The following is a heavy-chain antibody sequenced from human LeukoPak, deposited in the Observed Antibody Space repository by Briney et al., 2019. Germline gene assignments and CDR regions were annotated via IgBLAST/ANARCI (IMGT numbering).Heavy chain of an antibody. V-gene: IGHV4-61*01. D-gene: IGHD3-22*01. J-gene: IGHJ4*02. CDR1: GVSISSSSYY. CDR3: ARGRYYDSSGPG. Sequence: SETLSLTCTVSGVSISSSSYYWSWIRQPPGKGLEWIGYIYYSGSTNYNPSLKSRVTISVDTSKNQFSLKLSSVTAADTAVYYCARGRYYDSSGPGWGQGTLVTVSS. CDR2: IYYSGST.